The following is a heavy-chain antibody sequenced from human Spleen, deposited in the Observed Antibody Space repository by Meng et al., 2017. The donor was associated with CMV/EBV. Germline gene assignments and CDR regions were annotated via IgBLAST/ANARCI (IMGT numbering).Heavy chain of an antibody. CDR2: INPEGGVA. CDR3: ARDGATGSSWFDP. V-gene: IGHV1-2*02. J-gene: IGHJ5*02. CDR1: GYTFRDYY. Sequence: KASGYTFRDYYVHWVRQAPGQGIEWMGWINPEGGVANYAQKFQGRVSMTGDTSISTAYMELRRLRYDDTAVYYCARDGATGSSWFDPWGQGTLVTVSS.